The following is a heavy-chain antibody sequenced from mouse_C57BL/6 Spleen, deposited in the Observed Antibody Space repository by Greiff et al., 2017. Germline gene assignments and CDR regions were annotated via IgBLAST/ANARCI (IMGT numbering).Heavy chain of an antibody. V-gene: IGHV2-2*01. CDR3: ARNYDYDRAYYFDY. J-gene: IGHJ2*01. D-gene: IGHD2-4*01. CDR2: IWSGGST. CDR1: GFSLTSYG. Sequence: VKLVESGPGLVQPSQSLSITCTVSGFSLTSYGVHWVRQSPGKGLEWLGVIWSGGSTDYNAAFISRLSISKDNSKSQVFFKMKSLQADDTAIYYCARNYDYDRAYYFDYWGQGTTLTVSS.